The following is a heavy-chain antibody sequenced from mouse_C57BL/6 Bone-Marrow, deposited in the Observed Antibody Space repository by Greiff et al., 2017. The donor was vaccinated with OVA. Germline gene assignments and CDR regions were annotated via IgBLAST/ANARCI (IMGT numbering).Heavy chain of an antibody. CDR3: ANPAQATYYFDY. D-gene: IGHD3-2*02. J-gene: IGHJ2*01. CDR2: INPSNGGT. Sequence: QVQLQQPGTELVKPGASVKLSCKASGYTFTSYWMHWVKQRPGQGLEWIGNINPSNGGTNYNEKFKSKATLTVDKSSSTASLQLSSLTSEDSAVYYCANPAQATYYFDYWGQGTTLTVSS. V-gene: IGHV1-53*01. CDR1: GYTFTSYW.